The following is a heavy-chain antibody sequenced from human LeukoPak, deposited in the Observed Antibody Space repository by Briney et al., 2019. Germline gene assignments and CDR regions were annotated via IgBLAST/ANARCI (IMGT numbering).Heavy chain of an antibody. CDR2: INHSGST. CDR1: GGSFSGYY. D-gene: IGHD2-2*01. CDR3: ARLSVVPAAPPDY. V-gene: IGHV4-34*01. J-gene: IGHJ4*02. Sequence: SETLSLTCAVYGGSFSGYYWSWIRQPPGKGLEWIGEINHSGSTNYNPSLKSRVTISVDTSKNQFSLKLSSVTAADTAVYYCARLSVVPAAPPDYWGQGTLVTVSS.